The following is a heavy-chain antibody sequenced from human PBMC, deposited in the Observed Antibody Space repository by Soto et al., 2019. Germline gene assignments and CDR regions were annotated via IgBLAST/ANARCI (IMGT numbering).Heavy chain of an antibody. J-gene: IGHJ4*02. CDR3: ARATTVTDY. CDR1: GFIFSDHY. V-gene: IGHV3-72*01. CDR2: TRNKANSHTT. D-gene: IGHD4-17*01. Sequence: GPLRLSCAASGFIFSDHYMDWVRQAPGKGLEWVGRTRNKANSHTTEYAASVKGRFTISRDDSKNSLYLQMNSLKIEDTAVYYCARATTVTDYWGQGTLVTVSS.